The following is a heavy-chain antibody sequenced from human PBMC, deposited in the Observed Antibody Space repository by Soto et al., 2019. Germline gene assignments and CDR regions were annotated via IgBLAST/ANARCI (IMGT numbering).Heavy chain of an antibody. V-gene: IGHV3-48*03. D-gene: IGHD6-13*01. CDR1: GFSFSNYE. CDR3: ARDRAAGSY. Sequence: GGSLRLSCAASGFSFSNYEMNWVRQAPGKGLEWVAYISSGGDTIHYADSVRGRFTVSRDNARNSLSLQMNTLRVEDTALYYCARDRAAGSYWGQGTLVTVSS. J-gene: IGHJ4*02. CDR2: ISSGGDTI.